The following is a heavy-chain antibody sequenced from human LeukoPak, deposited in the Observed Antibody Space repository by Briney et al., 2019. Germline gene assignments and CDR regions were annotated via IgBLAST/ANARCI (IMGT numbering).Heavy chain of an antibody. CDR2: IQYDGIPK. J-gene: IGHJ4*02. CDR3: VRSYRDLTGYYNHFDY. D-gene: IGHD3-9*01. Sequence: GGSLRLSCVASRFIFNYSGMHWVRQAPGKGLEWVAFIQYDGIPKYYSDSVKGRFTISRDNAKNTLYLQMNSLRPEDTAVYYCVRSYRDLTGYYNHFDYWGLGNLVTVSS. CDR1: RFIFNYSG. V-gene: IGHV3-30*02.